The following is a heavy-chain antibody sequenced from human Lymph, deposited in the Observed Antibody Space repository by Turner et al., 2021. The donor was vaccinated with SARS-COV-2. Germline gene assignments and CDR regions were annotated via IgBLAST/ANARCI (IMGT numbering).Heavy chain of an antibody. CDR1: GYTFTGYY. J-gene: IGHJ4*02. CDR2: INPNSGGT. V-gene: IGHV1-2*02. CDR3: ARDSSSGWQFDY. D-gene: IGHD6-19*01. Sequence: QVQLVQSGAEVRNPGASVKVSCKASGYTFTGYYMHWVRQAPGQGLEWMGWINPNSGGTYYAQKFQGRVPMTRDTSISTAYMELSRLRSDDTAVYYCARDSSSGWQFDYWGQGTLVTVSS.